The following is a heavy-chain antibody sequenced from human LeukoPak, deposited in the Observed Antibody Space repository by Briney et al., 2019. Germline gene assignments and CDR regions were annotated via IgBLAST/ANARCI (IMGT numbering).Heavy chain of an antibody. CDR1: GFTFSSYS. CDR3: VRGRLSRGGSCYDY. D-gene: IGHD2-15*01. V-gene: IGHV3-21*01. CDR2: ISSSSSYI. Sequence: GGSLRLSCAASGFTFSSYSMNWVRQAPGKGLEWVSSISSSSSYIYYADSVKGRFTISRDNAKNSLYLQMNSLRAEDTAVYYCVRGRLSRGGSCYDYWGQGTLVTVSS. J-gene: IGHJ4*02.